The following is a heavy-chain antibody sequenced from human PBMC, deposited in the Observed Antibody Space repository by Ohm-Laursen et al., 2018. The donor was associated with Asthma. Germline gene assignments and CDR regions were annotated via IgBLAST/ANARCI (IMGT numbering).Heavy chain of an antibody. J-gene: IGHJ5*02. Sequence: SQTLSLTCSVSGGSISSDYWSWIRQSPGKGLEWIGYIYYRGSTVYNPSFRSRVSISIDRSKNQFSLKLASVTAADTAVYYCARDDADETTQYEGWFDPWGPGTLVSVSS. V-gene: IGHV4-59*13. CDR1: GGSISSDY. CDR2: IYYRGST. CDR3: ARDDADETTQYEGWFDP. D-gene: IGHD1-7*01.